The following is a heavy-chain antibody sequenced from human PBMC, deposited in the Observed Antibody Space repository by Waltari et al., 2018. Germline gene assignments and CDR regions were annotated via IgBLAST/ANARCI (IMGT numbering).Heavy chain of an antibody. V-gene: IGHV4-39*01. J-gene: IGHJ2*01. CDR2: IYYTGNTY. CDR1: GGSISSSSYF. CDR3: ARHSWTSHWYFDL. D-gene: IGHD3-3*01. Sequence: QLQLQESGPGLVKPSETLSLTCTVPGGSISSSSYFWGWIRQPPGKGLDWIGSIYYTGNTYYYNPSLKSRVTISVDTSKNQFSLKLSSVTAADTAVYYCARHSWTSHWYFDLWGRGTLVTVSS.